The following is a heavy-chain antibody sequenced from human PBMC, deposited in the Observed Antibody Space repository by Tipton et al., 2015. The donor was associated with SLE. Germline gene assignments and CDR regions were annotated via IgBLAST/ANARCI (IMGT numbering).Heavy chain of an antibody. D-gene: IGHD2-8*02. V-gene: IGHV4-39*07. J-gene: IGHJ4*02. CDR1: GGSISSSSYY. CDR3: ARDRKLVIDY. Sequence: LRLSCTVSGGSISSSSYYWGWIRQPPGKGLEWIGSIYYSGSTNYNPSLKSRVTISVDTSKNQFSLKLSSVTAADTAVYYCARDRKLVIDYWGQGTLVTVSS. CDR2: IYYSGST.